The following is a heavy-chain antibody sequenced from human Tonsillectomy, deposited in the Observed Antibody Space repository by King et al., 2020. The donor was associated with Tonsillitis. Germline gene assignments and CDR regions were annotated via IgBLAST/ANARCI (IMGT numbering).Heavy chain of an antibody. J-gene: IGHJ2*01. CDR1: GGSVTSGSYF. V-gene: IGHV4-61*01. D-gene: IGHD2-2*01. CDR3: ARDYAPHWYFDL. CDR2: IYYTGST. Sequence: VQLQESGPGLVKPSETLSLTCTVSGGSVTSGSYFWSWIRQPPGKGLEWIGYIYYTGSTNYNPSLKSRVTISVDTSKNHFSLKLNSVTAADTAMYYCARDYAPHWYFDLWGRGTLVTVSS.